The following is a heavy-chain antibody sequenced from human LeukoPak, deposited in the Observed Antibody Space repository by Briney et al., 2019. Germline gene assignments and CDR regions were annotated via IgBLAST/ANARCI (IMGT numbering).Heavy chain of an antibody. CDR2: ISGSGARA. CDR1: GFNFRGYA. J-gene: IGHJ6*02. V-gene: IGHV3-23*01. Sequence: GGSLRLSCAASGFNFRGYAMSWVRQAPGKGLEWVSAISGSGARAHYAESVRGRFTISRDNSQNTLHLQMNSLRAEDTAVYYCAKEVVLGETNYYYYGMDVGGQGTTVTVSS. CDR3: AKEVVLGETNYYYYGMDV. D-gene: IGHD1-26*01.